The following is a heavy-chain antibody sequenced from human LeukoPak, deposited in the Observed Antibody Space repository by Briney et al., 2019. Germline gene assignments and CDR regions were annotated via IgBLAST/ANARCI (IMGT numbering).Heavy chain of an antibody. CDR3: TTEFWYYLNN. V-gene: IGHV3-15*01. J-gene: IGHJ4*02. Sequence: GGSLRLSCVASGLPIAHFSMHWVRQAPGQGLEWVARINTKTDGAATTYAAPVKGRFTISRDDSKSTLYVEVNSLKTEDTAVYYGTTEFWYYLNNWGQGTLVTVSS. CDR2: INTKTDGAAT. D-gene: IGHD2/OR15-2a*01. CDR1: GLPIAHFS.